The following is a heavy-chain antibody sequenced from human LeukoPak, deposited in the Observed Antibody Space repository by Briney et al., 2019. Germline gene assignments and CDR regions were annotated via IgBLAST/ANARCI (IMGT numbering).Heavy chain of an antibody. CDR2: LHSDGGT. CDR3: ARDRSGTYLDF. Sequence: GGSLRLSCAASGFTFSSYAMSWIRQTPGKGLEWVAILHSDGGTDYADSVRGRFTISRDNSKDIGYLQMNSLRVEDTALYYCARDRSGTYLDFWGQGTLVTVSS. J-gene: IGHJ4*02. D-gene: IGHD1-26*01. V-gene: IGHV3-66*01. CDR1: GFTFSSYA.